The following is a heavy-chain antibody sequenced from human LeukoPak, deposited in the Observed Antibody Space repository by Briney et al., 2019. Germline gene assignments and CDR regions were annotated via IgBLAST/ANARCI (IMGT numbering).Heavy chain of an antibody. V-gene: IGHV4-59*01. Sequence: SETLSLTCTVSGGSISSYYWSWIRHPPGKGLEWSGYIYYSGSTNYNPSLKSRVNISVDTSKNQFSLKLSSVTAADAAVYYCERDRSSGWYYFDYWGQGTLVTVSS. D-gene: IGHD6-19*01. CDR3: ERDRSSGWYYFDY. CDR2: IYYSGST. J-gene: IGHJ4*02. CDR1: GGSISSYY.